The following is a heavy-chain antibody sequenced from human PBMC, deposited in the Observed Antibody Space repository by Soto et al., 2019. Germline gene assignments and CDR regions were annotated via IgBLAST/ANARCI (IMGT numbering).Heavy chain of an antibody. D-gene: IGHD3-3*01. V-gene: IGHV4-39*01. CDR2: IYYSGST. CDR3: ARPTIDNWFDP. J-gene: IGHJ5*02. Sequence: PSETLSLTCTVSGGSISSSSYYWGWIRQPPGKGLEWIGSIYYSGSTYYNPSLKSRVTISVDTSKNQFSLKLSSVTAADTAVYYCARPTIDNWFDPWGQGTLVTVSS. CDR1: GGSISSSSYY.